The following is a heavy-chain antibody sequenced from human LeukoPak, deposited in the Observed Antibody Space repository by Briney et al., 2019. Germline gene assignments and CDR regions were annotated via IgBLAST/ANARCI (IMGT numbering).Heavy chain of an antibody. D-gene: IGHD6-19*01. CDR2: IYYSGST. J-gene: IGHJ4*02. CDR3: ARVSVPRAVAADY. V-gene: IGHV4-59*01. CDR1: GGSLSSYY. Sequence: SETLSLTRTVSGGSLSSYYWSWIRQPPAKGLEWVGYIYYSGSTNYNPYLKSRVTISVDTSKNQFSLKLSSVTAADTAVYYCARVSVPRAVAADYWGQGTLVTVSS.